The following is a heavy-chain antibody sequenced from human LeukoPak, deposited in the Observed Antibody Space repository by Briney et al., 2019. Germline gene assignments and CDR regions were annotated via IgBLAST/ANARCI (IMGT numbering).Heavy chain of an antibody. CDR3: ARLDSTVDAFDI. D-gene: IGHD6-13*01. J-gene: IGHJ3*02. Sequence: TSETLSLTCTVSGGSISSYYWSWIRQPPGKGLVWIGYIYYSGSTNYNPSLKSRVTISVDTSKNQFSLKLSSVTAADTAVYYCARLDSTVDAFDIWGQGTMVTVSS. CDR1: GGSISSYY. V-gene: IGHV4-59*01. CDR2: IYYSGST.